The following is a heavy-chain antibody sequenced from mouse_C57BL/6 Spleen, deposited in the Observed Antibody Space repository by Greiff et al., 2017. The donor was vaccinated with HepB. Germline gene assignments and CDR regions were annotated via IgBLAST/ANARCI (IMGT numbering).Heavy chain of an antibody. V-gene: IGHV3-6*01. CDR1: GYSITSGYY. Sequence: DVQLQESGPGLVKPSQSLSLTCSVTGYSITSGYYWNWIRQFPGNKLEWMGYISYDGSNNYNPSLKNRISITRDTSKNQFFLKFNSVTTEDTATYYCASSYDYDGPWFAYWGQGTLVTVSA. D-gene: IGHD2-4*01. CDR2: ISYDGSN. J-gene: IGHJ3*01. CDR3: ASSYDYDGPWFAY.